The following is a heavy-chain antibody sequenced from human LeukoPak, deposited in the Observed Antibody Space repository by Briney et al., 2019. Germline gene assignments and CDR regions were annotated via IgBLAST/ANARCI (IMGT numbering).Heavy chain of an antibody. Sequence: GASVKVSCKASGYTFTDDYVHWVRQAPGQGLEWMGWINPNSGVTNYAQKFQGRVTMTRDMSISTAYMELSRLRSDDTAVYYCAREEPTAGIYYDSSGYSYWGQGTLVTVSS. D-gene: IGHD3-22*01. J-gene: IGHJ4*02. CDR2: INPNSGVT. CDR3: AREEPTAGIYYDSSGYSY. CDR1: GYTFTDDY. V-gene: IGHV1-2*02.